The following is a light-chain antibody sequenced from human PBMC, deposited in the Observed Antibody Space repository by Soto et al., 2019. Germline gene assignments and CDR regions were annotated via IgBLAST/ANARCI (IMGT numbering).Light chain of an antibody. CDR2: ANS. Sequence: QSALTQPPSVSGAPGQGVTISWTGSSFNIGANYDVHWYQHLPGTGPKLLIYANSFRPSGVPDRVSASKSGSSASLAITGLQAEDEADYYCQSYDARLSAYVFGTGTKLTVL. J-gene: IGLJ1*01. CDR3: QSYDARLSAYV. V-gene: IGLV1-40*01. CDR1: SFNIGANYD.